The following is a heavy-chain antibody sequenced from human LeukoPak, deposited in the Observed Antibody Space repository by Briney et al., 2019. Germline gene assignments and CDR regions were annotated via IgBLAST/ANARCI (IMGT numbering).Heavy chain of an antibody. V-gene: IGHV4-38-2*02. Sequence: SETLSLTCTVSGYSISSGYFWGWIRQPPVKGLEWIANIYHSGSTDYNPSLKSRVTISVDTSKNQFSLKLSSVTAADTAVYYCARVRYFDSSGYYYDFDYWGQGTLVSVSS. CDR3: ARVRYFDSSGYYYDFDY. J-gene: IGHJ4*02. D-gene: IGHD3-22*01. CDR2: IYHSGST. CDR1: GYSISSGYF.